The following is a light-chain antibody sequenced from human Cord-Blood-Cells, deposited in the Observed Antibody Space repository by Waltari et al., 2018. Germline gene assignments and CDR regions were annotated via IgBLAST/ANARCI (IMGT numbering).Light chain of an antibody. V-gene: IGLV2-11*01. CDR2: DVS. Sequence: QSALTQPRSVSGSPGQSVTISCTGTSSDVGGYNFGSWYHQHPGKAPKLVTYDVSKRPSGVPDRFAGSKSGNTASLTISGLQAEDEADYYCCSYAGSYTLVFGGGTKLTVL. CDR1: SSDVGGYNF. J-gene: IGLJ2*01. CDR3: CSYAGSYTLV.